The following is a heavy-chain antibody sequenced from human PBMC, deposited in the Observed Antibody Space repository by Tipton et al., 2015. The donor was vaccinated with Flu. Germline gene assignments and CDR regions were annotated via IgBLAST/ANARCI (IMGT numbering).Heavy chain of an antibody. D-gene: IGHD3-22*01. CDR1: GGSISSSSYY. J-gene: IGHJ4*02. Sequence: LRLSCTVSGGSISSSSYYWGWIRQPPGRGLEWIGSIYYSGSTYYNPSLKSRVTISVDTSKNQFSLKLSSVTAADTAVYYCARLRANYYDSSGYSDYWGQGTLVTVSS. V-gene: IGHV4-39*07. CDR3: ARLRANYYDSSGYSDY. CDR2: IYYSGST.